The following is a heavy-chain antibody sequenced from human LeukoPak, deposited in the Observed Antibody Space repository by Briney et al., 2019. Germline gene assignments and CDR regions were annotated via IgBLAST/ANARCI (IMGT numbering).Heavy chain of an antibody. D-gene: IGHD3-10*01. J-gene: IGHJ3*02. CDR3: ARVGGDSAFDI. CDR1: GFTFRNYA. V-gene: IGHV3-64*02. Sequence: PGGSLRLSCAASGFTFRNYAMHWVRQAPGKGLEYVSAISDSGRSTFYADSVKGRFTISRDNSKKTLYLQMGSLRVDDMAMYYCARVGGDSAFDIWGQGMMVTVSS. CDR2: ISDSGRST.